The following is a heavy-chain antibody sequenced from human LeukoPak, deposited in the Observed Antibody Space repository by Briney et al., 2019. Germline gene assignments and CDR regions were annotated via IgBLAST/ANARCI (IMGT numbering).Heavy chain of an antibody. Sequence: QPGGSLRLSCAASGFTFSSYWMHWVRQAPGKGLGWVSRINSDGSSTSYADSVKGRFTISRDNAKNTLYLQMNSLRAEDTAVYYCARDSGYDDYFDYWGQGTLVTVSS. V-gene: IGHV3-74*01. CDR1: GFTFSSYW. CDR3: ARDSGYDDYFDY. CDR2: INSDGSST. J-gene: IGHJ4*02. D-gene: IGHD5-12*01.